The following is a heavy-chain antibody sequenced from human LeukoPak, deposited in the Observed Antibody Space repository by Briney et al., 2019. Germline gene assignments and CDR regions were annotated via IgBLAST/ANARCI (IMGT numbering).Heavy chain of an antibody. D-gene: IGHD3-9*01. V-gene: IGHV3-21*01. Sequence: GGSLRLSCAASGFTFSNYSMNWVRQAPGKGLEWVSSITSSSSYIYYADSFMGRFTISRDNAKNSLFLQMNSLRAEDTAVYYCARDYDILTGPDYWGQGTLVTVSS. J-gene: IGHJ4*02. CDR3: ARDYDILTGPDY. CDR2: ITSSSSYI. CDR1: GFTFSNYS.